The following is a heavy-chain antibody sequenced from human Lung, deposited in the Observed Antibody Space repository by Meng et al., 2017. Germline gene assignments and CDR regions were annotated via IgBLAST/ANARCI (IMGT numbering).Heavy chain of an antibody. CDR2: INPNSGGT. J-gene: IGHJ4*02. CDR1: GYTFTDYY. CDR3: ARELRATSGSYAFYY. V-gene: IGHV1-2*02. Sequence: ASVKVSRQASGYTFTDYYMHWVRQAPGQGLEWMGWINPNSGGTNYAQKFQGRVTMTRDTSISTAYMELNRLRSDDTAVYYCARELRATSGSYAFYYWGQGTLVTVSS. D-gene: IGHD1-26*01.